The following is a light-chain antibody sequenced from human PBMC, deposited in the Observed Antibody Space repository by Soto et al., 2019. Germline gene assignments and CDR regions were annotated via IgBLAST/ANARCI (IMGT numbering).Light chain of an antibody. Sequence: GLTQSPGTLSLSPGERATLSCRASQSVSSSYLAWYQQKPGQAPRLLIYGASSRATGIPDRFSGSGSGTDFTLTISRLEPEDFAVYYCQQYGSSSWTFGQGITVDI. CDR2: GAS. CDR1: QSVSSSY. V-gene: IGKV3-20*01. CDR3: QQYGSSSWT. J-gene: IGKJ1*01.